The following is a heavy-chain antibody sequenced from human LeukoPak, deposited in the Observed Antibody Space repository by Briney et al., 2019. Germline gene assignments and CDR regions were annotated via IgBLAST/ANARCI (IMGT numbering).Heavy chain of an antibody. D-gene: IGHD5-18*01. CDR1: GGSFSGYY. J-gene: IGHJ4*02. CDR3: ARSSTRGYSYGYEGGY. CDR2: INHSGST. V-gene: IGHV4-34*01. Sequence: PSETLSLTCAVYGGSFSGYYWSWVRQPPGKGLEWIGEINHSGSTNYNPSLKSRGTISVDTSKNQFSLTLSSVTAADTAVYYCARSSTRGYSYGYEGGYWGQGTLVTVSS.